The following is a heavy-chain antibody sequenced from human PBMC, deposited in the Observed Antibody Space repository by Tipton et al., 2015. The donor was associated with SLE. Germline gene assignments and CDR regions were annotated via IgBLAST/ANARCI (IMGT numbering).Heavy chain of an antibody. J-gene: IGHJ4*02. CDR3: AMSPSLDY. Sequence: SLRLSCAASGFTFRNHEMNWVRQAPGKGLEWVSYISSSGSTIKYADSVKGRFTISRDNAKNSLYLQMNSLRAEDTAIYYCAMSPSLDYWGQGTLVTVSS. CDR2: ISSSGSTI. CDR1: GFTFRNHE. V-gene: IGHV3-48*03.